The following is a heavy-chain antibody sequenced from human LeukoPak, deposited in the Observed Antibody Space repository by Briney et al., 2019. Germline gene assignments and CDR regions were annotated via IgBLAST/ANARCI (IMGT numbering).Heavy chain of an antibody. J-gene: IGHJ4*02. CDR1: GYTFTNYG. Sequence: GASVKVSCKASGYTFTNYGITWVRQAPGQGLEWMGWISTYNGNTNYAQKLQGRVTMTTDTSTSTAYMELRSLRSDDTAVYYCATHWANDYSFDYWGQGTLVTVSS. CDR2: ISTYNGNT. CDR3: ATHWANDYSFDY. V-gene: IGHV1-18*01. D-gene: IGHD4-11*01.